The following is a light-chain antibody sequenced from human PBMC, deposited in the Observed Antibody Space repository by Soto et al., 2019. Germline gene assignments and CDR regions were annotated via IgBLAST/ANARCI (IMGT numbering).Light chain of an antibody. Sequence: EIVLTQSPGTLSLSPGERATLSCKASQSVTSRYLAWYQQKPGQAPRLLLYGASSSATGIPDRFSGSGSGTEFTLTISRLEPEDFAVYFCQQYNNSPEYTFGQGTKLEIK. CDR1: QSVTSRY. V-gene: IGKV3-20*01. CDR2: GAS. J-gene: IGKJ2*01. CDR3: QQYNNSPEYT.